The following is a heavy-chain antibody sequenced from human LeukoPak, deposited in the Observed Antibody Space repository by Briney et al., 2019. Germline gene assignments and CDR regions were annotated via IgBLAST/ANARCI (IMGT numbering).Heavy chain of an antibody. D-gene: IGHD2/OR15-2a*01. CDR3: ASLSTSPSIGDY. Sequence: GGSLRLSCAASGFTFSTYSMNWVRQAPGKGLEWVSSITSSSSYIYYADSVKGRFTISRDNAKNSLYLKMNSLTADDTALYYCASLSTSPSIGDYWGQGTLVTVSS. CDR2: ITSSSSYI. J-gene: IGHJ4*02. V-gene: IGHV3-21*01. CDR1: GFTFSTYS.